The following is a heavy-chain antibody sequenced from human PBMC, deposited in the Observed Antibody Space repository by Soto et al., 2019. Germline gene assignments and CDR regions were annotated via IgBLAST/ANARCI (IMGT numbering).Heavy chain of an antibody. CDR1: GGTFSSYA. D-gene: IGHD2-15*01. Sequence: QVQLVQSGAEVKKPGSSVKVSCKASGGTFSSYAISWVRQAPGQGLEWMGGIIPIFGTANYAQKFQGRVTITADESTSTAYMEPSRLRSEDTAVDYCARAEKDIVVVLAATPFPPYYYYGMDVWGQGTTVTVSS. V-gene: IGHV1-69*01. J-gene: IGHJ6*02. CDR3: ARAEKDIVVVLAATPFPPYYYYGMDV. CDR2: IIPIFGTA.